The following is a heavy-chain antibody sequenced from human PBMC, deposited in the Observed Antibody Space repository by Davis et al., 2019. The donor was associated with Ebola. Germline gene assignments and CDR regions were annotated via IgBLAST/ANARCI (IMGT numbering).Heavy chain of an antibody. Sequence: GESLKISCKASGYSFTSYWIGWVRQMPGKGLEWMGIIYPGDSDTRYSPSFQGQVTISADKSIGTAYLQWSSLKASDTAMYYCARREYYYDSSGYLVLSEYFQHWGQGTLVTVSS. CDR1: GYSFTSYW. V-gene: IGHV5-51*01. J-gene: IGHJ1*01. D-gene: IGHD3-22*01. CDR3: ARREYYYDSSGYLVLSEYFQH. CDR2: IYPGDSDT.